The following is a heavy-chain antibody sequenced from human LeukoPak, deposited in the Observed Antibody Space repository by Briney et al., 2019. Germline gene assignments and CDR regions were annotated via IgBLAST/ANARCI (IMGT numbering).Heavy chain of an antibody. Sequence: QPGGSLRLSCAASGFTFSSYAMSWVRQAPGKGLEWVSAISGSGGSTYYADSVEGRFTISRDNSKNTLYLQMNSLRAEDTAVYYCAKAVGPIVGATLGSDYWGQGTLVTVSS. CDR1: GFTFSSYA. CDR2: ISGSGGST. V-gene: IGHV3-23*01. CDR3: AKAVGPIVGATLGSDY. D-gene: IGHD1-26*01. J-gene: IGHJ4*02.